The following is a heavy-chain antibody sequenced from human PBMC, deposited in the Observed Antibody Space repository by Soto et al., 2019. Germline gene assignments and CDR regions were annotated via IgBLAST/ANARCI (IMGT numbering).Heavy chain of an antibody. V-gene: IGHV3-74*01. CDR2: ITSDGKSK. J-gene: IGHJ5*02. D-gene: IGHD2-21*02. CDR3: ARESGDWPLNWFDP. Sequence: VGSLRLSCAASGFNFSNHWMHWVRQRPAEGLVWVSRITSDGKSKAYAESVKGRFAISRDNAKNTLYLQMNGPTAEDTAVYYCARESGDWPLNWFDPWGQGTLVTVSS. CDR1: GFNFSNHW.